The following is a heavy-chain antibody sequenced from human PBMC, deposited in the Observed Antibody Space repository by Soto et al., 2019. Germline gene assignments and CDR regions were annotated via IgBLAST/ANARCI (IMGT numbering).Heavy chain of an antibody. V-gene: IGHV4-39*01. CDR3: ALGYDFWSGYYAPACMGS. Sequence: SETLSLTCTVSGGSISSSSYYWGWIRQPPXKGLEWIGSIYYSGSTYYNPSLKSRVTISVDTSKNQFSLKLSSVTAADTAVYYCALGYDFWSGYYAPACMGSWGQGPTGTVSS. J-gene: IGHJ6*02. CDR2: IYYSGST. D-gene: IGHD3-3*01. CDR1: GGSISSSSYY.